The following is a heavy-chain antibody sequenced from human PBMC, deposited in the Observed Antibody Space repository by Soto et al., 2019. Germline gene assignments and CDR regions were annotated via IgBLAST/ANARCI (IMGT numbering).Heavy chain of an antibody. V-gene: IGHV3-23*01. CDR3: AKHLAAPYYFDY. Sequence: EVQLLESGGGLVQPGGSLRLSCAASGFTFSSYAMSWVRQAPGKGLEWVSAISGSGGSTYYADSVKGRFTISRVNSKNTLYLQMNSLRAEDTAVYYCAKHLAAPYYFDYWGQGTLVTVSS. CDR1: GFTFSSYA. CDR2: ISGSGGST. J-gene: IGHJ4*02. D-gene: IGHD6-13*01.